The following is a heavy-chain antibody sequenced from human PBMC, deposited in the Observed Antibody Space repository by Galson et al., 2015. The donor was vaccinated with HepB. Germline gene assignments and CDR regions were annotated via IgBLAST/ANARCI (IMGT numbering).Heavy chain of an antibody. Sequence: SLRLSCAASGFNFDDYTMYWVRQAPGKGLQWVALISWDGYRRNYADSVKGRFTISRDNSKNSLYLQMNSLRIEDTSLYYCAKDPKRQKYGPLFDHYAMDVWGQGTKVTVSS. J-gene: IGHJ6*02. CDR1: GFNFDDYT. D-gene: IGHD4-17*01. V-gene: IGHV3-43*01. CDR2: ISWDGYRR. CDR3: AKDPKRQKYGPLFDHYAMDV.